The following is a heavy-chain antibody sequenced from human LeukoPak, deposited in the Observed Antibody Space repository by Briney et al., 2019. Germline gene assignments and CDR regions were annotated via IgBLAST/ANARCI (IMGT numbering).Heavy chain of an antibody. D-gene: IGHD2-15*01. CDR2: INPSGGST. V-gene: IGHV1-46*01. CDR3: ARGPPRRRGYCSGGSCYDWFDP. J-gene: IGHJ5*02. CDR1: GYTFTSYY. Sequence: ASVKVSCKASGYTFTSYYMHWVRQAPGQGLEWMGIINPSGGSTSYAQKFQGRVTMTRDTSTSTVYMELSSLRSEDTAVYYCARGPPRRRGYCSGGSCYDWFDPWGQGTLVTVSS.